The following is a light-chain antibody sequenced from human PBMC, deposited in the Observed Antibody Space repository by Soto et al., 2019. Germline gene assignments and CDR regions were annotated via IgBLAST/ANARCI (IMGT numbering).Light chain of an antibody. V-gene: IGKV1-39*01. CDR1: QPIGTS. CDR2: SAS. Sequence: DIQMTQSPSSLSASVGDSVTVTCRASQPIGTSLHWYQQRAGKAPKVLISSASRLQSGVSSRFSGSGSGTHFTLTISSLRPEDSATYYCLQGYNTFWTFGHGTKVDIK. CDR3: LQGYNTFWT. J-gene: IGKJ1*01.